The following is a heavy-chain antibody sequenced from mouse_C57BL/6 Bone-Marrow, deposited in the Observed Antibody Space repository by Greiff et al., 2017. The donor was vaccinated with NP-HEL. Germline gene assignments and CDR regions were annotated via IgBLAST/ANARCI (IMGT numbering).Heavy chain of an antibody. J-gene: IGHJ2*01. CDR3: AREMDY. CDR2: IDPSDSYT. CDR1: GYTFTSYW. V-gene: IGHV1-69*01. Sequence: QVQLQQPGAELVMPGASVKLSCKASGYTFTSYWMHWVKQRPGQGLEWIGEIDPSDSYTNYNQKFKGKSTLTVDKSSGTAYMQLSSLTSEDSAVYYCAREMDYWGQGTTLTVSS.